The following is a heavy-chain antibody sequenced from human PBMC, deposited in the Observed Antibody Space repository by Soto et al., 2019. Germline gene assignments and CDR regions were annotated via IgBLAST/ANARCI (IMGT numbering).Heavy chain of an antibody. CDR3: ASYYDSRGPHFDY. D-gene: IGHD3-22*01. CDR2: ISSSSSYI. J-gene: IGHJ4*02. Sequence: SVGSLRLSCAASGFIFSSYNMNWVRQAPGKGLEWVSSISSSSSYIYYADSVKGRFTISRDNAKNSLYLQMNSLRAEDTAVYYCASYYDSRGPHFDYWGQGLLVTVSS. CDR1: GFIFSSYN. V-gene: IGHV3-21*01.